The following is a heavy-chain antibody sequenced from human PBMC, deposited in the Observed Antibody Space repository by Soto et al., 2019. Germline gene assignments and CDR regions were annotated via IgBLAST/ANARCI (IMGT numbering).Heavy chain of an antibody. J-gene: IGHJ3*02. D-gene: IGHD6-19*01. CDR1: GYNFINYY. V-gene: IGHV1-46*01. CDR3: AREKWLVRRNDPFDI. CDR2: INPNGGST. Sequence: ASVKVSCKASGYNFINYYMHWVRQAPGQGLEWMGIINPNGGSTTYAQKFQGRVTLTRDTSTNTVNMELSSLRSEDTAVYYCAREKWLVRRNDPFDIWGQGTMVTVSS.